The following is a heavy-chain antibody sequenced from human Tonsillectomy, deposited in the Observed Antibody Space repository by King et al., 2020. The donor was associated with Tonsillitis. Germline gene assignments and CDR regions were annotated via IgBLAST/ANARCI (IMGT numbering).Heavy chain of an antibody. Sequence: QLVQSGAEVKKPGESLKISCKGSGYSFTTYWIGWVRQMPGKCLEWMGIIYPVDSDTRYSPSFQGQVTISADKSISTAYLQWSILKASDASRYYCARLPLESYWGQGTLVTVSS. CDR2: IYPVDSDT. CDR3: ARLPLESY. D-gene: IGHD3-3*01. CDR1: GYSFTTYW. J-gene: IGHJ4*02. V-gene: IGHV5-51*01.